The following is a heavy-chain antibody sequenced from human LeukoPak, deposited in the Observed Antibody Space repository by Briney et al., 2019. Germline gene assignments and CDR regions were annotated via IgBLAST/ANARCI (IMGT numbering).Heavy chain of an antibody. V-gene: IGHV4-34*01. CDR3: ARGQSQNYYDSSGYPDY. D-gene: IGHD3-22*01. J-gene: IGHJ4*02. CDR2: INHSGST. CDR1: GGSFSGYY. Sequence: SETLSLTCAVYGGSFSGYYWSWIRQPPGKGLEWIGEINHSGSTNYNPSLKSRVTISVDTSKNQFSLKLSSVAAADTAVYYCARGQSQNYYDSSGYPDYWGQGTLVTVSS.